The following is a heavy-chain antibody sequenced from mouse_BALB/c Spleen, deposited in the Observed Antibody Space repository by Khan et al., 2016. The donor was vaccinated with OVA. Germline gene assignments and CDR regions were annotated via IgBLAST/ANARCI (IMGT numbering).Heavy chain of an antibody. J-gene: IGHJ4*01. CDR2: INPRSGYT. D-gene: IGHD2-14*01. CDR3: ARRTTGYTMDS. V-gene: IGHV1-4*01. CDR1: GYTFTSNT. Sequence: QVQLQQSGAELARPGASVRMYCKASGYTFTSNTMHWIKQRPGQGLEWIGYINPRSGYTNYNQNFKDKATLTADKSSSTAYMQLSSLTSEDSAVYYCARRTTGYTMDSWGQGTSVTVSS.